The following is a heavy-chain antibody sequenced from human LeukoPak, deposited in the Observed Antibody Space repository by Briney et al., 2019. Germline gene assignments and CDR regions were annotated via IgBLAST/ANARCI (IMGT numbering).Heavy chain of an antibody. Sequence: SETLSPTCTVSGGSISSYYWSWIRQPPGKGLEWIGYIYYSGSTNYNPSLKSRVTISVDTSKNQFSLKLSSVTAADTAVYYCARGNSYGYFDYWGQGTLVTVSS. CDR1: GGSISSYY. J-gene: IGHJ4*02. D-gene: IGHD5-18*01. V-gene: IGHV4-59*01. CDR3: ARGNSYGYFDY. CDR2: IYYSGST.